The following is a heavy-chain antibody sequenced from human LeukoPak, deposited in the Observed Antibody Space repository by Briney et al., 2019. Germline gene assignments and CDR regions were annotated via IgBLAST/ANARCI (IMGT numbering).Heavy chain of an antibody. CDR3: ARDRWAAAGTSPPDY. D-gene: IGHD6-13*01. CDR2: INPNSGGT. J-gene: IGHJ4*02. Sequence: ASVKVSCKASGYTFTGYYMHWVRQAPGQGLEWMGWINPNSGGTNYAQKFQGRVTMTRDTSISTAYMELSRLRSDDTAVYYCARDRWAAAGTSPPDYWGQGTLVTVSS. CDR1: GYTFTGYY. V-gene: IGHV1-2*02.